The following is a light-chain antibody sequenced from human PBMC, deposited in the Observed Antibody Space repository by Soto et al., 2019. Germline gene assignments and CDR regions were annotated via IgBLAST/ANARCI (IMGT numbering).Light chain of an antibody. CDR2: WAS. CDR1: QSLFFTSNKKNY. CDR3: QQYYGTPT. J-gene: IGKJ1*01. V-gene: IGKV4-1*01. Sequence: DIVMTQSPDSLAVSLGETAAINCKSNQSLFFTSNKKNYLAWYRQKPGQPPKLIISWASSRESGVPDRFSGGGSGTDFTLTINSLQAEDVAVYYCQQYYGTPTFGQGTKVDSK.